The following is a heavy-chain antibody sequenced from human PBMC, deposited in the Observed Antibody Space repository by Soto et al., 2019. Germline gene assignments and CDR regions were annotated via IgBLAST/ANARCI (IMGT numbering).Heavy chain of an antibody. D-gene: IGHD5-12*01. V-gene: IGHV3-48*01. CDR1: GFTFSSYS. Sequence: EVQLVESGGGLVQPGGSLRLSCAASGFTFSSYSMNWVRQAPGKGLEWVSYISSSSSTIYYADSVKGRFTISRDNAKNSLDLQMNSLRSEDTAVYYCARDAEWLRFDAFDIWGQGTMVTLSS. CDR3: ARDAEWLRFDAFDI. J-gene: IGHJ3*02. CDR2: ISSSSSTI.